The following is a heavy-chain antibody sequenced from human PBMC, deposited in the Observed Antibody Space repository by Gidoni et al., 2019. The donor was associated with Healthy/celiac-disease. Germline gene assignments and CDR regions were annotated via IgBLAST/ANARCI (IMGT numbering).Heavy chain of an antibody. D-gene: IGHD4-17*01. J-gene: IGHJ4*02. CDR1: GFTFSSYA. Sequence: EVQLLESGGGLVQPGGSLSLSCSASGFTFSSYAMSWVRQAPGKGLEWVSAISGSGGSTYYADSVKGRFTISRDNSKNTLYLQMNSLRAEDTAVYYCAKDRDYGGNSASDYWGQGTLVTVSS. V-gene: IGHV3-23*01. CDR2: ISGSGGST. CDR3: AKDRDYGGNSASDY.